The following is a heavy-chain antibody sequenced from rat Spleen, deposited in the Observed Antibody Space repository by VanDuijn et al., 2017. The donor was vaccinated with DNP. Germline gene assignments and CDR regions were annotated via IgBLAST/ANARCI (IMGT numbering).Heavy chain of an antibody. CDR1: GFTFSNYH. CDR2: ITPGGTTT. V-gene: IGHV5-25*01. J-gene: IGHJ2*01. D-gene: IGHD1-11*01. Sequence: EVQLVESGGGLVQPGRSMKLSCAASGFTFSNYHMAWVRQPPTKGLEWVASITPGGTTTYYRDSVKGRFTISRDNAANTLYLQMDSLRSDDTATYYCVTRGMYGGYDHWGQGVMVTVSS. CDR3: VTRGMYGGYDH.